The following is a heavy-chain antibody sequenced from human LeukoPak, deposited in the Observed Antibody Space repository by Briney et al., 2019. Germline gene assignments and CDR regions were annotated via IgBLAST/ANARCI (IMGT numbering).Heavy chain of an antibody. V-gene: IGHV3-23*01. Sequence: PGGSLRLSCAASGFTFSDYSMSWVRQAPGKGLEWVAAVGHNAAGTYYADSVKGRFTISRDNSRNTMYLQMNSLTAEDMAVYYCAKACLVATTPGRGMDVWGQGTTVAVPS. D-gene: IGHD5-24*01. CDR2: VGHNAAGT. J-gene: IGHJ6*02. CDR3: AKACLVATTPGRGMDV. CDR1: GFTFSDYS.